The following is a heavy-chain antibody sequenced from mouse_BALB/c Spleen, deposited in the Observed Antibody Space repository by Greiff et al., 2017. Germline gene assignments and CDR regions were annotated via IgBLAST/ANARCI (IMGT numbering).Heavy chain of an antibody. CDR2: IDPENGNT. D-gene: IGHD2-1*01. V-gene: IGHV14-1*02. Sequence: VHVKQSGAELVRPGALVKLSCKASGFNIKDYYMHWVKQRPEQGLEWIGWIDPENGNTIYDPKFQGKASITADTSSNTAYLQLSSLTSEDTAVYYCARSDGNFCFDYWGQGTTLTVSS. CDR3: ARSDGNFCFDY. J-gene: IGHJ2*01. CDR1: GFNIKDYY.